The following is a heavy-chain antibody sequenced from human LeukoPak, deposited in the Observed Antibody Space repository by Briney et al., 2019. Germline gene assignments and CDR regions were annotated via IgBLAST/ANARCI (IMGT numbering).Heavy chain of an antibody. Sequence: GASVKVSCKASGYTFTSYGISWVRQAPGQGLEWMGWISAYNGNTNYAQKLQGRVTMTTDTSTSTAHMELRSLRSDDTAVYYCARDNPLNYNYYGSGSYYKPSRDLYYFDYWGQGTLVTVSS. V-gene: IGHV1-18*01. CDR1: GYTFTSYG. J-gene: IGHJ4*02. CDR3: ARDNPLNYNYYGSGSYYKPSRDLYYFDY. D-gene: IGHD3-10*01. CDR2: ISAYNGNT.